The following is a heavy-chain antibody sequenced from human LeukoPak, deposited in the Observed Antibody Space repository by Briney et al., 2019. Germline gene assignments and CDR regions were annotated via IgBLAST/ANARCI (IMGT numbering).Heavy chain of an antibody. CDR3: TTLRYFDWLLS. CDR2: IKSKADGGTT. D-gene: IGHD3-9*01. Sequence: PGGSLRLSCAASGFTFSKAWMSWVRQAPGKAREWVGRIKSKADGGTTDYAAPVKGRFTFSRDDSKNTLYLQMNSLKTEDTAVYYCTTLRYFDWLLSWGRGTLVTVSS. V-gene: IGHV3-15*01. CDR1: GFTFSKAW. J-gene: IGHJ5*02.